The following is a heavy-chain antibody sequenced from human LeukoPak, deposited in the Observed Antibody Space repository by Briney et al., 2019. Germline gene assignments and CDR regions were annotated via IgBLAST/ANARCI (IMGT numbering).Heavy chain of an antibody. CDR2: IYSGGNT. CDR3: ARQQDTTNPGY. D-gene: IGHD5-18*01. V-gene: IGHV3-66*04. Sequence: PGGSLRLSCAASGVIVSSNYMNWVRQAPGKGLEWVSIIYSGGNTYYADSVKGRFTISRDNSKNTLYLQMNGLRAEDTAVYYCARQQDTTNPGYWGQGTLVTVSS. CDR1: GVIVSSNY. J-gene: IGHJ4*02.